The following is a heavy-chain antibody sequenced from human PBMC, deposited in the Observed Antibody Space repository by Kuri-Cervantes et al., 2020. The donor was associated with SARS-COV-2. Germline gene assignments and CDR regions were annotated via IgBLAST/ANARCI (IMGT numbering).Heavy chain of an antibody. CDR2: ISGDAVST. CDR3: AKDGRGAEVYNYMDV. V-gene: IGHV3-23*01. Sequence: GEALKISCAASGFTFSNYAMNWVRQAPGKGLEWVSAISGDAVSTFYAGSVRGRFSISRDNSKNTVYLQMNSLRAEDTAVYYCAKDGRGAEVYNYMDVWGKGTTVTVSS. J-gene: IGHJ6*03. D-gene: IGHD1-26*01. CDR1: GFTFSNYA.